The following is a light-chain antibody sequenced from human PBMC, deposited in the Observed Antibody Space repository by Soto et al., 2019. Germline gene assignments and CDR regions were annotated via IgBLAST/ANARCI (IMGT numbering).Light chain of an antibody. CDR3: VSWDDSLSGLV. CDR1: SANIGNNY. Sequence: QSVLTQSPSASGTPGQRVTISCSGRSANIGNNYVCWYQQLPGTAPKLLIYSDNQRPSGVPDRFSGSKSGSSASLAISGLRPEDEADYFFVSWDDSLSGLVFGTGTKVTVL. J-gene: IGLJ1*01. V-gene: IGLV1-47*02. CDR2: SDN.